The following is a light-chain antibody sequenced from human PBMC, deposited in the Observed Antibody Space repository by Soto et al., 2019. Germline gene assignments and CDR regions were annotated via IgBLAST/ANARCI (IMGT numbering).Light chain of an antibody. CDR2: GAS. CDR1: RSVTNNY. CDR3: QQHGSSPIT. V-gene: IGKV3-20*01. Sequence: PVGWGTLSCVASRSVTNNYFAWHQQKPGQTPRLLIYGASSRATGIPDRFSGSGSGTDFTLTISRLEPEDFAVYYCQQHGSSPITSGQRTRPEIK. J-gene: IGKJ5*01.